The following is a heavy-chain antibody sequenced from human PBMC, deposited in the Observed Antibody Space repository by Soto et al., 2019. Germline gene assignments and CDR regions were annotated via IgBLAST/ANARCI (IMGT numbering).Heavy chain of an antibody. V-gene: IGHV4-39*01. CDR2: LFYLGSW. CDR3: ARHCLALRKNNWFEP. Sequence: PSAALSLTCTVSGDSIISSDFYWGWVRQRPGKVLEWIGSLFYLGSWHYNTPLKSRVAMCVDTSKNQFYLRLRSVTAAETALYFCARHCLALRKNNWFEPWGQGIMVT. D-gene: IGHD3-16*01. CDR1: GDSIISSDFY. J-gene: IGHJ5*02.